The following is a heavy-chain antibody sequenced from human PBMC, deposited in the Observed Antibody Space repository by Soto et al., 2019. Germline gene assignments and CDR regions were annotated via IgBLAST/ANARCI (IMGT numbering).Heavy chain of an antibody. CDR3: AKDRPNTYCSGAYYKAGGDY. J-gene: IGHJ4*02. CDR2: ISRSGGIT. CDR1: GLTFSIYA. D-gene: IGHD3-10*01. Sequence: EVQLLESGGGFVQPGGSLRLSCAASGLTFSIYAMSWVRQAPGKGPEWVSSISRSGGITYYADSVKGRFTISRDNSKNTLFLQMNSLRAEDTAVYYCAKDRPNTYCSGAYYKAGGDYWGQGTLVTVSS. V-gene: IGHV3-23*01.